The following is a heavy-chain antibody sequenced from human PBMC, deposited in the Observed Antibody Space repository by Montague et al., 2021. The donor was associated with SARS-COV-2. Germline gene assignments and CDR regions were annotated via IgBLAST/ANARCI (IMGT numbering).Heavy chain of an antibody. CDR1: GGSISSGGFS. CDR3: ARLKVAPNGGWNWFDP. D-gene: IGHD6-19*01. Sequence: TLSLTCSLSGGSISSGGFSWSWIRQPPGKGLEWIGHIFHTGNPHYSPSLKSRVTISIDRSKNQFSLNLDSVTAADTAVYYCARLKVAPNGGWNWFDPWGQGTLVTVS. J-gene: IGHJ5*02. V-gene: IGHV4-30-2*01. CDR2: IFHTGNP.